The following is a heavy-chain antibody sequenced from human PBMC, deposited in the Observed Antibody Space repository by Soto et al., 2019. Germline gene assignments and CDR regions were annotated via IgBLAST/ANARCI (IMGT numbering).Heavy chain of an antibody. J-gene: IGHJ6*03. V-gene: IGHV1-18*01. Sequence: ASVKVSCKASGYTFTSYGISWVRQAPGQGLEWMGWISAYNGNTNYAQKLQGRATMTTDTSTSTAYMELRSLGSDDTAVYYCARAPDIVVVPAAVYYYYYYYMDVWGKGTTVTVSS. D-gene: IGHD2-2*01. CDR3: ARAPDIVVVPAAVYYYYYYYMDV. CDR2: ISAYNGNT. CDR1: GYTFTSYG.